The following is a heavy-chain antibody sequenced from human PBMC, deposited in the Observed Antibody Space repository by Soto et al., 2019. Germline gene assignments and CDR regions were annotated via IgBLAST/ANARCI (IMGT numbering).Heavy chain of an antibody. CDR3: ARDWYGDY. J-gene: IGHJ4*02. Sequence: EVQLLESGGGLIQPGGSLRLSCAASGFTFSNYAMTWVRQAPGQGLEWLSAISNGGDTYYADSVKGRWTVSRDNSKNMAYLQMDSLGADDTVVYYCARDWYGDYWGQGTLVTVSS. V-gene: IGHV3-23*01. CDR1: GFTFSNYA. D-gene: IGHD6-13*01. CDR2: ISNGGDT.